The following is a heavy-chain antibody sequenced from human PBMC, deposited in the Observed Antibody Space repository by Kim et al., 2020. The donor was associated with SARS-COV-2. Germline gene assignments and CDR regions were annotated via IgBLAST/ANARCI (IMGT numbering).Heavy chain of an antibody. V-gene: IGHV3-21*01. D-gene: IGHD2-2*01. CDR1: GFTFSSYS. CDR2: ISSSSSYI. Sequence: GGSLRLFCAASGFTFSSYSMNWVRQAPGKGLEWVSSISSSSSYIYYADSVKGRFTISRDNAKNSLYLQMNSLRAEDTAVYYCARDGDCSSTSCRIFTPTVFGIGRYGMDVWGQGTTVTVSS. J-gene: IGHJ6*02. CDR3: ARDGDCSSTSCRIFTPTVFGIGRYGMDV.